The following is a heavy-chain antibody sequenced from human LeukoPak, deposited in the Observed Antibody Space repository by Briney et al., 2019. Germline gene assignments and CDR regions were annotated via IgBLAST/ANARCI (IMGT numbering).Heavy chain of an antibody. CDR1: GGSISSSSYY. CDR2: IYYSGSS. V-gene: IGHV4-39*01. Sequence: SETLSLTCTVSGGSISSSSYYWGWICQPPGRGLEWIGSIYYSGSSYYNPSLTSRVTISVDTSKNQFSLKLSSVTAADTAVYYCARRDIVLMVYARGGAFDIWGQGTMVTVSS. D-gene: IGHD2-8*01. CDR3: ARRDIVLMVYARGGAFDI. J-gene: IGHJ3*02.